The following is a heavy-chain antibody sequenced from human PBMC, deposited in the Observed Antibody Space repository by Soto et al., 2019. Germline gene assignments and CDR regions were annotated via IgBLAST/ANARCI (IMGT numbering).Heavy chain of an antibody. J-gene: IGHJ3*02. V-gene: IGHV4-31*03. D-gene: IGHD1-20*01. Sequence: QVQLQESGPGLVKPSQTLSLTCTVSGGSISSGGYYWSWIRQHPGKGLEWIGYIYYSGSTYYNPSLKSRVTLSVDTSKNQFSLKLSSVTAADTAVYYCASEGYKKGVEPAFDIWGQGTMVTVSS. CDR3: ASEGYKKGVEPAFDI. CDR2: IYYSGST. CDR1: GGSISSGGYY.